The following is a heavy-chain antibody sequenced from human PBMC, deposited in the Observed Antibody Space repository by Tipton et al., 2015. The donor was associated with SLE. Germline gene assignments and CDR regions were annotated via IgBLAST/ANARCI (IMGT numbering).Heavy chain of an antibody. CDR2: INHGGST. D-gene: IGHD3-22*01. Sequence: TLSLTCAVYGGSFSGSYWSWIRQPPGKGLEWIGEINHGGSTYYNPSLKSRVTISVDTSKNQFSLKLSSVTAADTAVYYCARGSPRGAMVVVITTHWFDPWGQGTLVTVSS. V-gene: IGHV4-34*01. CDR1: GGSFSGSY. CDR3: ARGSPRGAMVVVITTHWFDP. J-gene: IGHJ5*02.